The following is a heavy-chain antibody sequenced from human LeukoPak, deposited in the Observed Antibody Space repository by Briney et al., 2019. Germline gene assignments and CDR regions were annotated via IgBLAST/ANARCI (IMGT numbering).Heavy chain of an antibody. D-gene: IGHD2-2*01. CDR3: ARDLVGGTYD. V-gene: IGHV3-11*04. CDR1: GFTFGDYY. J-gene: IGHJ4*02. CDR2: ISSSGINT. Sequence: GSLRLSCAASGFTFGDYYMSWIRQAPGKGLEWVSYISSSGINTYYADSVKGRFTISRDNAKNSLYLQMNSLRAEDTATYYCARDLVGGTYDWGQGTLVTVSS.